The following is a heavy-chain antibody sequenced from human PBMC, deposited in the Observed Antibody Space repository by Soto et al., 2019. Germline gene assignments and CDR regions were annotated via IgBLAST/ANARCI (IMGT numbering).Heavy chain of an antibody. CDR3: ARGRGYSGDDHYYYFDMDV. CDR1: GGTSNNYP. D-gene: IGHD5-12*01. CDR2: SIPIFGTA. Sequence: SVKVSCKASGGTSNNYPITWVRQAPGEGLEWMGGSIPIFGTANYAQKFQGRVTISVDESTSTAYMELSSLRSEDTAVYYCARGRGYSGDDHYYYFDMDVWGQGTTVTVSS. V-gene: IGHV1-69*13. J-gene: IGHJ6*02.